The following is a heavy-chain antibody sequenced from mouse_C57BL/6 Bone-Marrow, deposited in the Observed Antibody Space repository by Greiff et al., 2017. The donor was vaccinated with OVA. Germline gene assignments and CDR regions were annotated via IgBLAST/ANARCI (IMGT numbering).Heavy chain of an antibody. D-gene: IGHD1-1*01. CDR2: ISSGGSYT. CDR3: ARGLRRFAY. Sequence: EVQGVESGGDLVKPGGSLKLSCAASGFTFSSYGMSWVRQTPDKRLEWVATISSGGSYTYYPDSVKGRFTISRDNAKNTLYMQMSSLNSEDTAMDYCARGLRRFAYWGQGTLVTVSA. J-gene: IGHJ3*01. CDR1: GFTFSSYG. V-gene: IGHV5-6*01.